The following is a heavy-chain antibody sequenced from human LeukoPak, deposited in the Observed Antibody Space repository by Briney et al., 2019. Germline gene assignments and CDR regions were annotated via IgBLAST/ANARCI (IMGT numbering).Heavy chain of an antibody. J-gene: IGHJ4*02. Sequence: AGGSVRLSCAASGFIFSSYAMSGVRQAPAKGLEWVSAISCSGGNTYYADSVKGRFTISRDNSKNTLYLQMNSLRAEDTAVYYCAKGLGLAVAGIDYWGQGTLVTVSS. D-gene: IGHD6-19*01. CDR1: GFIFSSYA. CDR3: AKGLGLAVAGIDY. CDR2: ISCSGGNT. V-gene: IGHV3-23*01.